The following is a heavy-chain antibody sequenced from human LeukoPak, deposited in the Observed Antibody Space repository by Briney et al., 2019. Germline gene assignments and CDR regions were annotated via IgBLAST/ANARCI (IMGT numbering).Heavy chain of an antibody. CDR2: IRGGGADI. D-gene: IGHD3-10*01. Sequence: GGSLRLSCAASGFIFSGYAMSWVRQAPGKGLEWVSSIRGGGADIYYADSVKGRFTISRDNSKNTLYLQMNSLRAEDTAVYYCAKRSASGSYYRQIFDYWGQGTLVTVSS. J-gene: IGHJ4*02. CDR1: GFIFSGYA. V-gene: IGHV3-23*01. CDR3: AKRSASGSYYRQIFDY.